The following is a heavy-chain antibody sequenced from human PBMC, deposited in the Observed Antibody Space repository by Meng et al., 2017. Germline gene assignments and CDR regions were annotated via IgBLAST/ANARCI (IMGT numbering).Heavy chain of an antibody. CDR2: IKSANGDA. D-gene: IGHD6-13*01. V-gene: IGHV1-3*01. CDR3: ARGTGSSWFDP. CDR1: GYTFTSYT. J-gene: IGHJ5*02. Sequence: QVQRVQSGAEVEKPGASVKGSCKASGYTFTSYTIHWVRQAPGQSLAWMGWIKSANGDAKYSQKFQGRLTLTRDTSASTAYLELSSLTFEDTAVYYCARGTGSSWFDPWGQGTLVTVSS.